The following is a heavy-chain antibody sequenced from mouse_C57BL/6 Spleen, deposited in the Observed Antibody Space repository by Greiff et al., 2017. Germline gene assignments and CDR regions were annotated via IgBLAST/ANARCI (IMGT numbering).Heavy chain of an antibody. CDR3: ASPYYYGSSYGFAY. D-gene: IGHD1-1*01. CDR1: GFTFSSYA. J-gene: IGHJ3*01. Sequence: EVKLVESGGGLVKPGGSLKLSCAASGFTFSSYAMSWVRQTPEKRLEWVATISDGGSYTYYPDNVKGRFTISRDNAKNNLYLQMSHLKSEDTAMYYCASPYYYGSSYGFAYWGQGTLGTVSA. V-gene: IGHV5-4*03. CDR2: ISDGGSYT.